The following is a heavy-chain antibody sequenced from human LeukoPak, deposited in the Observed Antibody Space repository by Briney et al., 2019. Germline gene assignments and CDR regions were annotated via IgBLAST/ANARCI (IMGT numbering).Heavy chain of an antibody. Sequence: GGSLRLSCVASGFTVSTTYMGWVRQAPGKGLEWVSAISGSGGSTYYADSVKGRFTISRDNSKNTLYLQMNSLRAEDTAVYYCAKDLSRIAVAGTADYWGQGTLVTVSS. CDR2: ISGSGGST. CDR1: GFTVSTTY. V-gene: IGHV3-23*01. D-gene: IGHD6-19*01. CDR3: AKDLSRIAVAGTADY. J-gene: IGHJ4*02.